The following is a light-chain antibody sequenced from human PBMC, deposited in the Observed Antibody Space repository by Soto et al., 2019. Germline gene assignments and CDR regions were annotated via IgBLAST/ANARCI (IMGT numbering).Light chain of an antibody. CDR1: SSDIGGYNY. Sequence: QSALTQPASVSGSPGQSITISCTGTSSDIGGYNYVSWYQQYPGKAPKLMIYEVSNRPSRVSDRFSGSKSGYTASLTISGLQAEDEANYYCSSYTSSSTLYVFGTGTKLTVL. V-gene: IGLV2-14*01. J-gene: IGLJ1*01. CDR3: SSYTSSSTLYV. CDR2: EVS.